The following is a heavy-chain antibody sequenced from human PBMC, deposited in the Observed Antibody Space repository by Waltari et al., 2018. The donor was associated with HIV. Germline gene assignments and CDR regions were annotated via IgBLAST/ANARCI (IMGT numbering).Heavy chain of an antibody. D-gene: IGHD5-12*01. CDR2: INPNSGGT. J-gene: IGHJ4*02. Sequence: QVQLVQSGAEVKKPGAAVTVSCKTAGYTFPGYYIHLVRQAPGQGLEWMGWINPNSGGTNYAQKFQGRVTMTRDTSISTAYMELSRLRSDDTAVYYCARISLATIIPYWGQGTLVTVSS. V-gene: IGHV1-2*02. CDR3: ARISLATIIPY. CDR1: GYTFPGYY.